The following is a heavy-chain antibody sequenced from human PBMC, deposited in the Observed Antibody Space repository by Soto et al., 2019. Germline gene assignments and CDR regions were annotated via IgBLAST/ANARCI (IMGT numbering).Heavy chain of an antibody. Sequence: EVQLVESGGGLVQPGKSLRLSCEGSGFTFDDYAMHWVRQRPGKGLEWVAGVSWNSGDIAYANSVRGRFTISRDNANNSLHLQMNSLKPEDTALYYCAKDTPARVVGTPPLLDNWGLGTLVTVSS. CDR1: GFTFDDYA. D-gene: IGHD1-26*01. CDR3: AKDTPARVVGTPPLLDN. V-gene: IGHV3-9*01. J-gene: IGHJ4*02. CDR2: VSWNSGDI.